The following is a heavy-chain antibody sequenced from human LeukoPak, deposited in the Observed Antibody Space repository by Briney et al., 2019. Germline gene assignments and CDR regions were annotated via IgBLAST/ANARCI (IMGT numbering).Heavy chain of an antibody. CDR1: GFTFSSYW. Sequence: GGSLRLSCAASGFTFSSYWMSWVRQAPGKGLEWVSITYGDGSTYYAESVKGRFTVSRDNSKSTLYLQMSSLRAEDTAVYYCVSYYWGQGTLVTVSS. J-gene: IGHJ4*02. CDR2: TYGDGST. CDR3: VSYY. V-gene: IGHV3-66*01.